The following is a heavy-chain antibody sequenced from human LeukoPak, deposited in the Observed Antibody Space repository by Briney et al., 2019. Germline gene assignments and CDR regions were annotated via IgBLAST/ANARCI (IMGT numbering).Heavy chain of an antibody. CDR2: IIPIFGTA. J-gene: IGHJ4*02. V-gene: IGHV1-69*05. CDR1: GGTFSSYA. D-gene: IGHD5-24*01. Sequence: ASVKVSCKASGGTFSSYAISWVRQAPGQGLEWMGGIIPIFGTANYAQKFQGRVTITTDESTSTAYMELSSLRSEDTAVYYCARLLDGYNYPGAFDYWGQGTLVTVSS. CDR3: ARLLDGYNYPGAFDY.